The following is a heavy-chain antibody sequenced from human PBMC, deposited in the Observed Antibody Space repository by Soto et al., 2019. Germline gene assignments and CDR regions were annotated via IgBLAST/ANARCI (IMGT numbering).Heavy chain of an antibody. CDR2: IILILGSA. CDR1: GGSFSSNA. Sequence: QVQLVQSGAEVKKPGSSVKVSCKASGGSFSSNAVSWVRQAPGQGLEWMGGIILILGSANYAQQFRDRLXXXXDRSTTXXXXXXXXLRSEDAAVYXXXXXXRVDA. CDR3: XXXXRVDA. J-gene: IGHJ3*01. V-gene: IGHV1-69*06.